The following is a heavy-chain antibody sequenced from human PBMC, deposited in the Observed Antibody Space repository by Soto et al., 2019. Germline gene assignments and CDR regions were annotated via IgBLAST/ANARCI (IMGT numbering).Heavy chain of an antibody. D-gene: IGHD1-26*01. J-gene: IGHJ5*02. CDR2: INPNSGGT. V-gene: IGHV1-2*04. CDR1: GYTFTGYY. Sequence: ASVKVSCKASGYTFTGYYMHWVRQAPGQGLEWMGWINPNSGGTNYAQKFQGWVTMTRDTSISTAYMELSRLRSDDTAVYYCARGVSLEWELLGYNGFDPWGQGTLVTVSS. CDR3: ARGVSLEWELLGYNGFDP.